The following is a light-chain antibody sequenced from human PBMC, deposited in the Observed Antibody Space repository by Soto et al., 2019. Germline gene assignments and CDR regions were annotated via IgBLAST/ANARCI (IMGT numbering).Light chain of an antibody. CDR3: QKFNSATLT. CDR1: QGISNY. CDR2: AAS. J-gene: IGKJ4*01. Sequence: IQMTQYPSSLSSSLGDRVTITCRASQGISNYLAWYQQKPGTVPKLLIYAASSLQSGVPSRFSGSGSGTDGTITISSLQTEDGAAYYGQKFNSATLTFGGGTKVDIK. V-gene: IGKV1-27*01.